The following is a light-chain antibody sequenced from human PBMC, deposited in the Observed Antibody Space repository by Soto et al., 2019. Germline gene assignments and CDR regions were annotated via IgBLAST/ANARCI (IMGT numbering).Light chain of an antibody. V-gene: IGKV3-11*01. CDR3: QQRNSWPPRAT. CDR1: QSISNY. CDR2: GAS. J-gene: IGKJ5*01. Sequence: EIVLTQSPATLSLSPGERATLSCRARQSISNYLAWYQQKPGQAPRLLIYGASNRATGSPARFSGSGSGTGFALTISSLETEDSAVYYCQQRNSWPPRATCGQGTRLEIK.